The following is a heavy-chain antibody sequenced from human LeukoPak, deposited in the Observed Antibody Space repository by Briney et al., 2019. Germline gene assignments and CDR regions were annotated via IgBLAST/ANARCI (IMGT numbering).Heavy chain of an antibody. D-gene: IGHD3-22*01. Sequence: PGGSLRLSCAASGFTFSSYAMSWVRQAPGKGLEWVSGITSSGGNTYYADSVKGRFTISRDNSKNTLYLQMNSLRAEDMAVYYCAKENTMIVLGDFDIWGQGTMVTVSS. V-gene: IGHV3-23*01. CDR1: GFTFSSYA. J-gene: IGHJ3*02. CDR3: AKENTMIVLGDFDI. CDR2: ITSSGGNT.